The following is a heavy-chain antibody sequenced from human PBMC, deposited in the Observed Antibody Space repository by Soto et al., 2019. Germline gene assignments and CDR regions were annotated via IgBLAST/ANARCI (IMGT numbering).Heavy chain of an antibody. CDR3: ARGVDFWSGYHFDY. V-gene: IGHV1-2*04. D-gene: IGHD3-3*01. J-gene: IGHJ4*02. CDR2: VNPNSGGT. CDR1: GYTFTGYY. Sequence: ASVKVSCKASGYTFTGYYMRWVRQAPGQGLEWMGWVNPNSGGTNYAQKFQGWVTMTRDTSISTAYMELSRLRSDDTAVYYCARGVDFWSGYHFDYWGQGTLVTVSS.